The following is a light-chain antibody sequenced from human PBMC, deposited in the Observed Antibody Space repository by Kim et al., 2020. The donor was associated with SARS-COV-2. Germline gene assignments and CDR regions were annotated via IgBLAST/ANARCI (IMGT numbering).Light chain of an antibody. Sequence: SSTMSCTGTSSDVGGHNYVCWYQQYPGKAPTLMIYDVSSRPSGVSNRFSGSKSGNMASLTISGLQAEDEADYYCSSYTSTGTWVFGGGTKLTVL. CDR1: SSDVGGHNY. V-gene: IGLV2-14*03. CDR2: DVS. CDR3: SSYTSTGTWV. J-gene: IGLJ3*02.